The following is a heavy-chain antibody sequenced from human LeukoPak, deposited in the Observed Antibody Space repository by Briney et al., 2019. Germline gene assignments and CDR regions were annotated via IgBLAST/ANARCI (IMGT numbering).Heavy chain of an antibody. Sequence: GGSLRLSCAASGFTFSSYAMHWVRQAPGKGLEWVAVISYDGSNKYYADSVKGRFTISRDNAKNSLYLQMNSLRAEDTAVYYCARVPSGYPTEYFDYWGQGTLVTVSS. CDR1: GFTFSSYA. V-gene: IGHV3-30*04. CDR2: ISYDGSNK. CDR3: ARVPSGYPTEYFDY. D-gene: IGHD5-12*01. J-gene: IGHJ4*02.